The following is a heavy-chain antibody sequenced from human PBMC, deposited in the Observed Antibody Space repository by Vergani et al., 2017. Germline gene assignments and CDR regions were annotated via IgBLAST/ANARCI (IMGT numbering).Heavy chain of an antibody. V-gene: IGHV1-46*01. CDR1: GYTFTSYY. CDR3: ARDCSGGSCYGNFYY. J-gene: IGHJ4*02. Sequence: QVQLVQSGAEVKKPGASVKVSCKASGYTFTSYYMHWVRQAPGQGLEWMGIINPSGGSTSYAQKFQGRVTMTRDTSTSTVYMELSSLRSEDTAVYYCARDCSGGSCYGNFYYWGQGTLVTVSS. D-gene: IGHD2-15*01. CDR2: INPSGGST.